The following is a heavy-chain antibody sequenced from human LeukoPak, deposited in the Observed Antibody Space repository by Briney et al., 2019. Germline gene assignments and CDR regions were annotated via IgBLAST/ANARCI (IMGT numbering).Heavy chain of an antibody. CDR2: IYYSGST. CDR3: ARRYYDFWSGYPHYFDY. D-gene: IGHD3-3*01. CDR1: GGSISSSSYY. V-gene: IGHV4-39*01. Sequence: SETLSLTCTVSGGSISSSSYYWGWIRQPPGKGLEWIGSIYYSGSTYYNPSLKSRVTISVGTSKNQFSLKLSSVTAADTAVYYCARRYYDFWSGYPHYFDYWGQGTLVTVSS. J-gene: IGHJ4*02.